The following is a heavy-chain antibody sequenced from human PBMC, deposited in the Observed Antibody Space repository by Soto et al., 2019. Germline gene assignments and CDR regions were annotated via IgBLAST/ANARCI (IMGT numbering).Heavy chain of an antibody. D-gene: IGHD4-17*01. V-gene: IGHV1-18*01. J-gene: IGHJ4*02. CDR3: ARDLGYSDYYFDF. CDR2: ITPYNGDT. CDR1: GYTFTSHG. Sequence: QVQMVQSGAEVKKPGASVKVSCKTSGYTFTSHGISWVRQAPGQGLEWLGWITPYNGDTNYAQKVRGRTTLTTETSTSTAYLELRSLTSDDTAEYYCARDLGYSDYYFDFWGQGTLVTVSS.